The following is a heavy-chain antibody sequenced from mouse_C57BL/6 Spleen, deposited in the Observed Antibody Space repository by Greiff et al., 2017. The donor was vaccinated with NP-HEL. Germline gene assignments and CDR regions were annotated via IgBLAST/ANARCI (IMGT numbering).Heavy chain of an antibody. CDR1: GYTFTSYW. D-gene: IGHD1-1*01. CDR2: IDPSDSYT. J-gene: IGHJ4*01. V-gene: IGHV1-59*01. Sequence: VQLQQPGAELVRPGTSVKLSCKASGYTFTSYWMHWVKQRPGQGLEWIGVIDPSDSYTNYNQKFKGKATLTVDTSSSTAYMQLSSLTSEDSAVYYCARRDYYGSSQGNYAMDYWGQGTSVTVSS. CDR3: ARRDYYGSSQGNYAMDY.